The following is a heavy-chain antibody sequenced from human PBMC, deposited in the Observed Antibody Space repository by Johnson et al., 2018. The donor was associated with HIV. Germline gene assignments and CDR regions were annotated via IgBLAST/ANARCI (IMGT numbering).Heavy chain of an antibody. CDR1: GFTFSSYG. D-gene: IGHD4-17*01. CDR3: AKDHRSGLRRHRVAYDAFDI. V-gene: IGHV3-33*06. CDR2: IWYDGSNK. Sequence: QVLLVESGGGVVQPGRSLRLSCAASGFTFSSYGMHWVRQAPGKGLEWVALIWYDGSNKYYADSVKGRFTISRDNSKNTLYLQMNSLRAEDTAVYYCAKDHRSGLRRHRVAYDAFDIWGRGTMVTVSS. J-gene: IGHJ3*02.